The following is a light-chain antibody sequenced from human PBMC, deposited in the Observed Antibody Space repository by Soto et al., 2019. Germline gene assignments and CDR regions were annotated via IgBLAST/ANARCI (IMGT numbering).Light chain of an antibody. CDR1: QTGSNSY. J-gene: IGKJ1*01. CDR2: GVS. V-gene: IGKV3-20*01. CDR3: QQYSNYFWT. Sequence: IVLTQSPGTLSLSPGERATLSCRASQTGSNSYLAWYQQKSGQAPRLLIYGVSTRATGIPDRFSGSGSGTEVALTISRLEPEDFAVYICQQYSNYFWTFGQGTKVEIK.